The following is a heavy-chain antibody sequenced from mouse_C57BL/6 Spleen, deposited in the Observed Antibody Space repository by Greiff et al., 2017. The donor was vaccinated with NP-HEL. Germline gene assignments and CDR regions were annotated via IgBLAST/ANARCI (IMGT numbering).Heavy chain of an antibody. CDR2: IYPYNGVS. Sequence: VQLKESGPELVKPGASVKISCKASGYSFTGYYMHWVKQSHGNILDWIGYIYPYNGVSSYNQKFKGKATLTVDKSSSTAYMELRSLTSEDSAVYYCARSVTTVVADFDYWGQGTTLTVSS. CDR3: ARSVTTVVADFDY. CDR1: GYSFTGYY. D-gene: IGHD1-1*01. V-gene: IGHV1-31*01. J-gene: IGHJ2*01.